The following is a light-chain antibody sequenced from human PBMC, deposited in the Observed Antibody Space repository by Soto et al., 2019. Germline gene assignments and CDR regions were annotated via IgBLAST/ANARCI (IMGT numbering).Light chain of an antibody. V-gene: IGLV2-23*02. Sequence: QSALTQPASVSGSPGQSITISCTGTSSDVGSHNLVSWYQQHPGQAPKLMIYEVSKRPLGVSARFSASKSGNTASLTISGLTAEDDADYYCCSYGGSRAVFGGGTQLTVL. CDR3: CSYGGSRAV. CDR2: EVS. CDR1: SSDVGSHNL. J-gene: IGLJ7*01.